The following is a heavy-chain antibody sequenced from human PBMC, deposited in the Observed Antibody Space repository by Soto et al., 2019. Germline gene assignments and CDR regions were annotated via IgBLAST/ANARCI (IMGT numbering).Heavy chain of an antibody. CDR1: GYSFTSYW. V-gene: IGHV5-51*01. CDR3: ARVPAMVTDPFDY. D-gene: IGHD5-18*01. J-gene: IGHJ4*02. CDR2: IHPGDSDT. Sequence: GESLKISCKGSGYSFTSYWIGWVRQMPGKGLEWMGIIHPGDSDTRYSPSFQGQVTISADKSISTAYLQWSSLKASDTAMYYCARVPAMVTDPFDYWGQGTLVTVSS.